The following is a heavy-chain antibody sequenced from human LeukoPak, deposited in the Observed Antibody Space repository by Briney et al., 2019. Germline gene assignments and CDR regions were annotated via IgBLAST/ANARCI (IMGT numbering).Heavy chain of an antibody. CDR3: SRYCSTTTCPGYYYGRDI. D-gene: IGHD2-2*01. J-gene: IGHJ6*02. V-gene: IGHV3-23*01. CDR2: ISGSGGTT. CDR1: GFTFRSSA. Sequence: RGSLRVSSVHSGFTFRSSAMSSVRQAPGKGLEWVSVISGSGGTTYYAESVKGRFTISRDNSKNTLYLQINSLRAEDTAVYYCSRYCSTTTCPGYYYGRDIWGQGTPVTVSS.